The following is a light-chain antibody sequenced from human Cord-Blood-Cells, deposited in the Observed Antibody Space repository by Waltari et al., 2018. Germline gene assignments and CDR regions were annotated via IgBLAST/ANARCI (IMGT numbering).Light chain of an antibody. CDR1: QSISSY. CDR2: AAS. Sequence: DIQMTQSPSSLSASVGDRVTITCRASQSISSYLNWYQQKPGKAPKLRIYAASSVQSGVPSRFSGSGSGTDFTLAISSLQPEDFATYYCQQSYSTPFAFGPGTKVDIK. J-gene: IGKJ3*01. CDR3: QQSYSTPFA. V-gene: IGKV1-39*01.